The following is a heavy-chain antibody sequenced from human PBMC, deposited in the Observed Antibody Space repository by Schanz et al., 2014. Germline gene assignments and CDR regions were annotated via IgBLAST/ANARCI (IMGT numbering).Heavy chain of an antibody. CDR3: ARPALWFGDNCFDP. Sequence: AHLVESGGGLVKPGGSLTLSCAASGFNFSDYAMCWVRQAPGKGLEWVAVISYDGSFKNYADSVRGRITMSRDNSKNTMYLQINNLRADDTAVYYCARPALWFGDNCFDPWGQGTLVTVSS. CDR1: GFNFSDYA. V-gene: IGHV3-33*08. D-gene: IGHD3-10*01. CDR2: ISYDGSFK. J-gene: IGHJ5*02.